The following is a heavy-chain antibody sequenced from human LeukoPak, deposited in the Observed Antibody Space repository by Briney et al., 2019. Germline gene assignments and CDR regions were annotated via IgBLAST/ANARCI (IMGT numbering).Heavy chain of an antibody. CDR2: IYYSGST. J-gene: IGHJ3*02. Sequence: SETLSLPCTVSGGSLSSYYWSWIRQPPGKGLEWVGYIYYSGSTNYNPSLKSRVTISVDTSKNQFSLKLSSVTAADTAVYYCARDRGYCSSTSCYVRRNDAFDIWGQGTMVTVSS. D-gene: IGHD2-2*01. CDR1: GGSLSSYY. V-gene: IGHV4-59*01. CDR3: ARDRGYCSSTSCYVRRNDAFDI.